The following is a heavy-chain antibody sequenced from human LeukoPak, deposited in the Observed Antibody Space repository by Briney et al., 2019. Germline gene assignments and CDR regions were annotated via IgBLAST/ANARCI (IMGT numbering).Heavy chain of an antibody. CDR1: GFTFSSYW. J-gene: IGHJ4*02. CDR2: INSDGSST. V-gene: IGHV3-74*01. D-gene: IGHD2/OR15-2a*01. Sequence: GGSLRLSCAASGFTFSSYWMHWVRQAPGKGLVWVSRINSDGSSTTYADSVKGRFAISRDNAKNTLYLQMNSLRAEDTAVYYCARGRLSGLDYFDYWGQATLVTVSS. CDR3: ARGRLSGLDYFDY.